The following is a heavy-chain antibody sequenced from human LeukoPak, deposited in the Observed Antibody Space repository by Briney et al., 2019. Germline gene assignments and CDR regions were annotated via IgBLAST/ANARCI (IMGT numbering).Heavy chain of an antibody. CDR3: ARDLFPINWFES. J-gene: IGHJ5*01. Sequence: SETLSLTCTVSGGSVTKYYWHWIRQAPGKGLEWIGFIFHTGITNYNPSLKCRVTISVDTSKNQFSLILTSVTAADTAVYFCARDLFPINWFESWGQGALVTVSS. CDR2: IFHTGIT. CDR1: GGSVTKYY. V-gene: IGHV4-59*02. D-gene: IGHD2-2*02.